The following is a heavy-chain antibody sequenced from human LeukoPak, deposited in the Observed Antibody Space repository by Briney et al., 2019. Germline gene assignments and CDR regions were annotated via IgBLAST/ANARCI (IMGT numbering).Heavy chain of an antibody. CDR1: GFTFSSYS. Sequence: GGYLSLYCAASGFTFSSYSMNWVRQAPGKGLEWVSSTSSSSSYIYYEDSVKGRFTISRDNAKNPLYRQMNSLRAEDTAVYDCARESGGVDIVMVPLDNWGQGTLVTVSS. V-gene: IGHV3-21*01. CDR3: ARESGGVDIVMVPLDN. J-gene: IGHJ4*02. CDR2: TSSSSSYI. D-gene: IGHD5-18*01.